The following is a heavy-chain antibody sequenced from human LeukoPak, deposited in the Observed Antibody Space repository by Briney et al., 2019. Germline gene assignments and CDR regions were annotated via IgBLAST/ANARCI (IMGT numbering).Heavy chain of an antibody. CDR1: GFTFSSYW. D-gene: IGHD2-15*01. V-gene: IGHV3-74*01. CDR2: INSDGSST. Sequence: PGGSLRLSCAASGFTFSSYWMHWVRQAPGKGLVWVSRINSDGSSTSYADSVKGRFTISRDNAKNTLYLQMSSLRAEDTAVYYCARDGYCSGGSCYLVAFDIWGQGTMVTVSS. CDR3: ARDGYCSGGSCYLVAFDI. J-gene: IGHJ3*02.